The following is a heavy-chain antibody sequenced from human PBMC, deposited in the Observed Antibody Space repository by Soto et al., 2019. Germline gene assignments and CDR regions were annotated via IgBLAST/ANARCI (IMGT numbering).Heavy chain of an antibody. CDR1: GFTFSSYA. Sequence: LRLSCAASGFTFSSYAMSWVRQAPGKGLEWVSAISGSGGSTYYADSVKGRFTISRDNSKNTLYLQMNSLRAEDTAVYYCAKPESFFVDWDFDYWGQGTLVTVSS. V-gene: IGHV3-23*01. CDR2: ISGSGGST. J-gene: IGHJ4*02. CDR3: AKPESFFVDWDFDY. D-gene: IGHD5-12*01.